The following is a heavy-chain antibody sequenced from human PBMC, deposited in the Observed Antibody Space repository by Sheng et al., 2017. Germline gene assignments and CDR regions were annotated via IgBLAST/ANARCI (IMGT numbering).Heavy chain of an antibody. J-gene: IGHJ4*02. D-gene: IGHD3-22*01. CDR3: ARGGEDGGYYYEGDGYFDY. Sequence: QVQLQESGPGLVKPSETLSLTCTVSGGSISSYYWSWIRQPPGKGLEWIGYIYYSGSTNYNPSLKSRVTISVDTSKNQFSLKLSSVTAADTAVYYCARGGEDGGYYYEGDGYFDYWGQGTLVTVSS. V-gene: IGHV4-59*01. CDR2: IYYSGST. CDR1: GGSISSYY.